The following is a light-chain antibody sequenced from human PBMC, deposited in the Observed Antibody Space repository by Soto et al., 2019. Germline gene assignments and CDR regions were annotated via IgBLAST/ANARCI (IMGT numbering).Light chain of an antibody. CDR1: QNINKW. V-gene: IGKV1-5*01. Sequence: DSQVTQSPSTVSASVGDRVIITCRSSQNINKWLAWYRQKPGKAPDLXIHDVSTLESGVPSRLSGSGSGTDFTLTISSLQPEDFATYYCQQSYSTLTFGQGTRLEIK. CDR2: DVS. CDR3: QQSYSTLT. J-gene: IGKJ5*01.